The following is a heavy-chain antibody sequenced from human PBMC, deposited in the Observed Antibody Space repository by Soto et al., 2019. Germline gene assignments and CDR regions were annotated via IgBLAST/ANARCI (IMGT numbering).Heavy chain of an antibody. D-gene: IGHD2-21*02. CDR3: ATIFRYGDPEY. J-gene: IGHJ4*02. Sequence: EVQLLESGGGLVQPGGSLRLSCATSGFTFSSYAMSWVRQAPVKGLEWVSGSSVSGDSRYDADSVKGGFTISRDNSKSTLYLQMNSLRAEDTAVYYCATIFRYGDPEYWGQGVQVTVSS. CDR1: GFTFSSYA. CDR2: SSVSGDSR. V-gene: IGHV3-23*01.